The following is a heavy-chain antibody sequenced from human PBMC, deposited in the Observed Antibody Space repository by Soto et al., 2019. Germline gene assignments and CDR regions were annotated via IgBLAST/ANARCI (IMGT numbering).Heavy chain of an antibody. Sequence: QITLKESGPTLVKPTQTPTLTCTFSGFSLSTSGVGVGWIRQPPGKALEWLALIYWDDDKRYSPSLKSRLTITKDTSKNQVVLTMTNMDPVDTATYYCAHTDTYGDYYYYYYGMDVWGQGTTVTVSS. D-gene: IGHD4-17*01. J-gene: IGHJ6*02. V-gene: IGHV2-5*02. CDR1: GFSLSTSGVG. CDR3: AHTDTYGDYYYYYYGMDV. CDR2: IYWDDDK.